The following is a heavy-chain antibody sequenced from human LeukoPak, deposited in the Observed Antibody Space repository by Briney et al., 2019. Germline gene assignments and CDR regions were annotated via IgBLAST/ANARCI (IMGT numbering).Heavy chain of an antibody. CDR3: ARLGLEVPAAMAFDY. J-gene: IGHJ4*02. CDR1: GGSISSSSYY. CDR2: IYYSGST. D-gene: IGHD2-2*01. Sequence: SETLPLTCTVSGGSISSSSYYWGWIRQPPGKGLEWIGSIYYSGSTYYNPSLKSRVTISVDTSKNQFSLKLSSVTAADTAVYYCARLGLEVPAAMAFDYWGQGTLVTVSS. V-gene: IGHV4-39*01.